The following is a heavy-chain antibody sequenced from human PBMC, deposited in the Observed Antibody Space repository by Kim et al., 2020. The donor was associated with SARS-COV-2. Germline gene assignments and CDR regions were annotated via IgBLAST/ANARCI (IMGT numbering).Heavy chain of an antibody. CDR2: INHSGST. D-gene: IGHD1-26*01. V-gene: IGHV4-34*01. CDR1: GGSFSGYY. CDR3: ATGIVGATLGSYYFYMDV. J-gene: IGHJ6*03. Sequence: SETLSLTCAVYGGSFSGYYWSWIRQPPGKGLDWIGEINHSGSTNYNPSLKSRVTISVDTSKNQFSLKLSSVTAADTAVYYCATGIVGATLGSYYFYMDV.